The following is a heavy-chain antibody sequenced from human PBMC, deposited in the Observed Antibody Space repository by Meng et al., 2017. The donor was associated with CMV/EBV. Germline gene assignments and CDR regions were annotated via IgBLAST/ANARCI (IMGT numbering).Heavy chain of an antibody. CDR3: AKGHSSSGFYYYCYMDV. V-gene: IGHV3-9*01. J-gene: IGHJ6*02. Sequence: GGPLRLPCAAPGFTFDGHAMHGVRQAPGKGLEWVSGVCWNSGSNGYADSVKGRFTISRQNAKNSLSLQMNNLRAEDTALYYCAKGHSSSGFYYYCYMDVWGPGTTVTVSS. CDR2: VCWNSGSN. CDR1: GFTFDGHA. D-gene: IGHD6-6*01.